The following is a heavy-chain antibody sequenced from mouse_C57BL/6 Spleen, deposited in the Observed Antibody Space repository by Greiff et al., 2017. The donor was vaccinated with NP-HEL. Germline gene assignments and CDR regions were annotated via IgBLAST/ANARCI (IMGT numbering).Heavy chain of an antibody. CDR3: ARARGNAACFAY. J-gene: IGHJ3*01. CDR1: GFTFSDYG. V-gene: IGHV5-17*01. CDR2: ISSGSSTT. Sequence: EVKLVESGGGLVKPGGSLKLSCAASGFTFSDYGMYWVRRAPEKGLEWVAYISSGSSTTYYADTVKGRFTISRDNAKNTLYLQMTSLRSEDTAMYYCARARGNAACFAYWGQGTLVTVST. D-gene: IGHD2-1*01.